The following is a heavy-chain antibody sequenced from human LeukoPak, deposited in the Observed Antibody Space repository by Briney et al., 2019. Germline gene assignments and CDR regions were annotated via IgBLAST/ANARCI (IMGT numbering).Heavy chain of an antibody. CDR1: GGSISSYY. CDR2: IYTSGST. V-gene: IGHV4-4*07. Sequence: SETLSLTCTVSGGSISSYYWSWIRQPAGKGLEWIGRIYTSGSTNYNPSLKSRVTMSVDTSKNQFSLKLSSVTAADTAVYYCARTFHCYDTYDYYYYMDVWGKGTTVTVSS. J-gene: IGHJ6*03. CDR3: ARTFHCYDTYDYYYYMDV. D-gene: IGHD3-22*01.